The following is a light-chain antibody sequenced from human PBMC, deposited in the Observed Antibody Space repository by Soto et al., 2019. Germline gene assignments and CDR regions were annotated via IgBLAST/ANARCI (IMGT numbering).Light chain of an antibody. V-gene: IGLV2-14*01. J-gene: IGLJ1*01. CDR2: EVS. Sequence: QSVLTQPASVSGSPGQSITISCTGTSSDIGAYNYVSWYQQHPGKAPKLMISEVSNRPSGISIRFSGSKSGDTASLTISGLQAEDEADYYCSSHRGSISFYVFGTGTNVTVL. CDR1: SSDIGAYNY. CDR3: SSHRGSISFYV.